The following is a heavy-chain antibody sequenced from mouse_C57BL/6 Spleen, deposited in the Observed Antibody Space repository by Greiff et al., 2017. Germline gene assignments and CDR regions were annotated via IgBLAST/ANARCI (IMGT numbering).Heavy chain of an antibody. CDR2: IYPGSGGT. Sequence: QVQLQQSGAELVRPGTSVKVSCKASGYAFTNYLIEWVKQRPGQGLEWIGVIYPGSGGTNYNEKFKGKATLTADKSSSTAYMQLSSLTSEDSAVYFCARREDYYGSSYAMDYWGQGTSVTVSS. D-gene: IGHD1-1*01. CDR1: GYAFTNYL. V-gene: IGHV1-54*01. CDR3: ARREDYYGSSYAMDY. J-gene: IGHJ4*01.